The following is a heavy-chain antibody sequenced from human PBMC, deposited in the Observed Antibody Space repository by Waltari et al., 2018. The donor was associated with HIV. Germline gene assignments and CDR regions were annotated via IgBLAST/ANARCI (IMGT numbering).Heavy chain of an antibody. CDR3: ARGGQTFDH. CDR1: GYNFGAKW. V-gene: IGHV5-51*01. J-gene: IGHJ4*02. D-gene: IGHD2-15*01. Sequence: EVQLVQSGSELKKPGDSLQISCQGSGYNFGAKWIAWVRQMPGKGLEWMGIVYPGDSETRYGPSFEGRVTISADKSVSTAYLQWKSLTASDSGIYYCARGGQTFDHWGQGTLVTVSA. CDR2: VYPGDSET.